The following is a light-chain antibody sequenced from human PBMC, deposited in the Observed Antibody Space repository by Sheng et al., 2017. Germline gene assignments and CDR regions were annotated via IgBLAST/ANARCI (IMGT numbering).Light chain of an antibody. CDR2: DAS. J-gene: IGKJ3*01. Sequence: DIQMTQSPSSLSASVGDRVTITCRASQGIKNYLAWYQQKPGKVPELLIYDASSLQSGVPSRFSGSGSGTDFTLTISSLQPEDVATYYCQKYNSAPPFTFGPGTKVDIK. V-gene: IGKV1-27*01. CDR3: QKYNSAPPFT. CDR1: QGIKNY.